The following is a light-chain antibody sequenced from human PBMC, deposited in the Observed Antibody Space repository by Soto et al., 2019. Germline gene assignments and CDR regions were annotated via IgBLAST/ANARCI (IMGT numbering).Light chain of an antibody. CDR2: VVS. Sequence: QSVLTQPHSVSGSPGQSVTISCTGTSVDVGAYDFVSWYQQHPGKAPKLLIYVVSGRPSGVPHRFSGSKSANSASLTISGLQAEDESHYYCSSYTTSNSWVFGGGTKVTVL. J-gene: IGLJ3*02. CDR1: SVDVGAYDF. CDR3: SSYTTSNSWV. V-gene: IGLV2-11*01.